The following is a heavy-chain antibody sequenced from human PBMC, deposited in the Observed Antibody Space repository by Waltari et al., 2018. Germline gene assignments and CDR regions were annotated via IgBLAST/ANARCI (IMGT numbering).Heavy chain of an antibody. CDR1: GFMFSSYS. CDR3: AKEGLGGDRQFDY. Sequence: EVQLVESGGGLVQPGGSLRLSCVASGFMFSSYSMNWVRQAPGKGLEWVSSISGDNTYTYYSGSVKGRFTISRDNAKNSLVLQMNGLRDEDTAIYYCAKEGLGGDRQFDYWGQGTLVSVSS. D-gene: IGHD2-21*02. V-gene: IGHV3-21*06. CDR2: ISGDNTYT. J-gene: IGHJ4*02.